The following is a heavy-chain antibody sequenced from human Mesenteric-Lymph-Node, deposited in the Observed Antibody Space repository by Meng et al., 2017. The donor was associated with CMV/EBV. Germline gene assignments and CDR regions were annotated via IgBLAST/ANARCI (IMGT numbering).Heavy chain of an antibody. V-gene: IGHV3-74*01. CDR3: AGGTYSNILDY. Sequence: GESLKISCAASGFTFNNYWLHWVRQVPGKGLVWVSRINRDGSNTRDSVKGRFTISRDNAKNTLYLQMNSLRAEDTAVYYCAGGTYSNILDYWGQGTLVTVSS. J-gene: IGHJ4*02. CDR2: INRDGSNT. D-gene: IGHD1-26*01. CDR1: GFTFNNYW.